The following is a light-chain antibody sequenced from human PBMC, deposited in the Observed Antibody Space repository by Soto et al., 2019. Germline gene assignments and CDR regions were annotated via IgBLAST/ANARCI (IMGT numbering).Light chain of an antibody. CDR3: QQYGSSST. Sequence: IVLTQSPATLSVSPGERAALFCRPSQSVSNNLAWYQQKPGQPPRLLIFGASTGATGIPARFSGSGSEAEFALTISRLEPEDFAVYYCQQYGSSSTFGQGTKVDIK. CDR2: GAS. CDR1: QSVSNN. V-gene: IGKV3-20*01. J-gene: IGKJ1*01.